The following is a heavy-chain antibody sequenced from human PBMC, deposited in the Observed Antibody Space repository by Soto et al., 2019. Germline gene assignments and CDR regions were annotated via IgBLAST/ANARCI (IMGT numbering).Heavy chain of an antibody. CDR3: ACRLYSSGSYGFLDH. Sequence: QVQLMQSGAEVKQPGASVKVSCKASGYTLTSYYMHWVRQAPGQGLEWMGIINPSGGSTSYTQRFQGRVPITRETSTSTVYMELSSLRSEDTAVYYCACRLYSSGSYGFLDHWGQGTLVTVSS. CDR2: INPSGGST. D-gene: IGHD6-19*01. V-gene: IGHV1-46*03. CDR1: GYTLTSYY. J-gene: IGHJ4*02.